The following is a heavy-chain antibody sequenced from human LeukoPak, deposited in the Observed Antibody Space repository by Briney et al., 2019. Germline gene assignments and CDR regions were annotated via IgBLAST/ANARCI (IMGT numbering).Heavy chain of an antibody. CDR3: ARVNIVCCYGSSENPGWFDP. D-gene: IGHD2-15*01. CDR2: INHSGST. V-gene: IGHV4-34*01. CDR1: GGSFSGYY. J-gene: IGHJ5*02. Sequence: SETLSLTCAVYGGSFSGYYWSWIRQPPGKGLEWIGEINHSGSTNYNPSLKSRVTISVDTSKNQFSLKLSSVTAADTAVYYCARVNIVCCYGSSENPGWFDPWGQGTLVTVSS.